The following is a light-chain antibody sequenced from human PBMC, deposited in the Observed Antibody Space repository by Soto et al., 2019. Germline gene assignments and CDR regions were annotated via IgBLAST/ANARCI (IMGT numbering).Light chain of an antibody. V-gene: IGLV2-11*01. J-gene: IGLJ1*01. Sequence: QSPLTQPRSLSRSPGESVTISCTGTSSDVGGYNYVSWHQLHPGKAPKLMIYDVTKRPSGVPDRFSGSKSGNTASLTISGLQAEDEDDYYCCSYAGSSYVFGTGNKVTVL. CDR2: DVT. CDR3: CSYAGSSYV. CDR1: SSDVGGYNY.